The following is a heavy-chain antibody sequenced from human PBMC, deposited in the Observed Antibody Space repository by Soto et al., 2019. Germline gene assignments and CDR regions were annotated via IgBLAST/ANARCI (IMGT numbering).Heavy chain of an antibody. CDR1: GFIFDNYW. J-gene: IGHJ5*02. V-gene: IGHV3-7*01. CDR2: IKSDGTEK. Sequence: PGGSLRLSCAASGFIFDNYWMSWVRQAPGKGLEWVANIKSDGTEKYYVDSVRGRFTISRDNAKNSLYVQMSSLRAEDTAVYYCARGYCGGAGCQGGYWFDPWGQGTLVTVLL. CDR3: ARGYCGGAGCQGGYWFDP. D-gene: IGHD2-15*01.